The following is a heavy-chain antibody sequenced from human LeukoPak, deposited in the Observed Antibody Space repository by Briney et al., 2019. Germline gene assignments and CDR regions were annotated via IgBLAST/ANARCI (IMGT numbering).Heavy chain of an antibody. D-gene: IGHD3-22*01. J-gene: IGHJ4*02. CDR1: GGSISSYY. CDR3: ARATYYYDSSGYYPGDYFDY. Sequence: SETLSLTCTVSGGSISSYYWSWLRQPPGKGLEWIGYIYYSGSTNYNPSLKSRVTISVDTSKNQFSLKLSSVTAADTAVYYCARATYYYDSSGYYPGDYFDYWGQGTLVTVSS. V-gene: IGHV4-59*01. CDR2: IYYSGST.